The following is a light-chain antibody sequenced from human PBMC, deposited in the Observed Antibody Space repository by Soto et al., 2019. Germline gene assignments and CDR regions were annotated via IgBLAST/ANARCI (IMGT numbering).Light chain of an antibody. J-gene: IGLJ1*01. Sequence: QSALTQPASVSGSPGHSITISCTGTSSDVGGYNFVSWYQQHPGKAPKIMIYDVTNRPSGVSNRFSGSKSGNTASLTISGLQAEDEADYYCSSYTSSSTLLFGTGTKLTVL. CDR1: SSDVGGYNF. CDR2: DVT. V-gene: IGLV2-14*01. CDR3: SSYTSSSTLL.